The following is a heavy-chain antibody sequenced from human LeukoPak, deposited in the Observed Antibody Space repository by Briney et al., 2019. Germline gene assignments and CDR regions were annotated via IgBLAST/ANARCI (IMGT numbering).Heavy chain of an antibody. V-gene: IGHV1-2*02. J-gene: IGHJ4*02. D-gene: IGHD3-22*01. CDR2: INPNSGGT. CDR1: GYTFTGYY. Sequence: ASVKVSCKASGYTFTGYYMHWVRQAHGQGLEWMGWINPNSGGTNYAQKFQGRVTMTRDTSISTAYMELSRLRSDDTAVYYCARDSSPPYYYDSSGCFDYWGQGTLVTVSS. CDR3: ARDSSPPYYYDSSGCFDY.